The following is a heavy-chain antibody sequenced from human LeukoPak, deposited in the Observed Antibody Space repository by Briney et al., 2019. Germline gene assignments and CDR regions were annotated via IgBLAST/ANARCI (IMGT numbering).Heavy chain of an antibody. CDR1: GFTFSSYS. D-gene: IGHD5-12*01. CDR2: ISSSSSYI. Sequence: GGSLRLSCAASGFTFSSYSMIWVRQAPGKGLEWVSSISSSSSYIYYADSVKGRFTISRDNAKNSLYLQMNSLRAEDTAVYYCARGKGRATIFYYYYGMDVWGQGTTVTVSS. V-gene: IGHV3-21*01. CDR3: ARGKGRATIFYYYYGMDV. J-gene: IGHJ6*02.